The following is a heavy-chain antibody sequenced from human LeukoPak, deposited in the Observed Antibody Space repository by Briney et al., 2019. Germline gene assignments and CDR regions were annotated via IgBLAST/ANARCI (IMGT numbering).Heavy chain of an antibody. V-gene: IGHV4-39*01. D-gene: IGHD3-3*01. CDR3: ARLKRFLEWFPGGYFDY. Sequence: SPSETLSLTCTVSGGSISSSSYYWGWIRQPPGKGLEWIGSIYYSGSTYYNPSLKSRVTISVDTSKNQFSLKLSSVTAADTAVYYCARLKRFLEWFPGGYFDYWGQGTLVTVSS. CDR1: GGSISSSSYY. J-gene: IGHJ4*02. CDR2: IYYSGST.